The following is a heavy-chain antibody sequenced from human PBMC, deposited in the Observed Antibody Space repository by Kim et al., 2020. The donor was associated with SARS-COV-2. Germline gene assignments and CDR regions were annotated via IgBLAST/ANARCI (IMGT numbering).Heavy chain of an antibody. V-gene: IGHV3-74*01. CDR2: INSDGTTT. Sequence: GGSLRLSCAASGFTFSSHWMHWVRQAPGKGLVWVSRINSDGTTTSYADSVKGRFTISRDNAKNTLYLQMNSLGAADTAVYYCARRQFSSGWYYFDYWGQGTLVTVSS. D-gene: IGHD6-19*01. J-gene: IGHJ4*02. CDR1: GFTFSSHW. CDR3: ARRQFSSGWYYFDY.